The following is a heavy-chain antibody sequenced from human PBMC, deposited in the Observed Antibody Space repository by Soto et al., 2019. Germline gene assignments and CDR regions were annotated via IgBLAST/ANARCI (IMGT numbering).Heavy chain of an antibody. D-gene: IGHD5-12*01. Sequence: QVPLVQSGAEVRKPGASLKLSCQTSGYPFTSYHMHWVRQAPGQGLEWMVVINPTEGRTRYSQRFQDRVTMTRDTSTSTVYMELSSLRSEDTATYFCARGREYSFGYNWFDPWGQGTLVTVSS. CDR1: GYPFTSYH. CDR2: INPTEGRT. CDR3: ARGREYSFGYNWFDP. V-gene: IGHV1-46*01. J-gene: IGHJ5*02.